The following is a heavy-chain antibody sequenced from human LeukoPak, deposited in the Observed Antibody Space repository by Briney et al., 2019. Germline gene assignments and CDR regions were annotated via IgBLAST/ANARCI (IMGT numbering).Heavy chain of an antibody. CDR2: INAGNGNM. D-gene: IGHD3-16*01. J-gene: IGHJ3*02. CDR3: ARRDYNDAFDI. Sequence: ASVKVSCKTSGYTFSSYTMHWVRQAPGQRLEWMGWINAGNGNMKYSQKFQGRLTISRDTSASTVYMDLSSLTSEDMAIYFCARRDYNDAFDIWGQGTVVTVSS. CDR1: GYTFSSYT. V-gene: IGHV1-3*01.